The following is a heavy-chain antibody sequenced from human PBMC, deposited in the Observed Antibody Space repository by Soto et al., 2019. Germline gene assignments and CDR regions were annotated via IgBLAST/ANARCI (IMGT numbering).Heavy chain of an antibody. CDR2: ISGSGGST. Sequence: GGSLRLSCAASGFTFSSYAMSWVRQAPGKGLEWVSAISGSGGSTYYADSVKGRFTISRDNSKNTLYLQMNSLRAEDTAVYYCAKDFDYYDSSGYSYYFDYWGQGTLVTVSS. J-gene: IGHJ4*02. D-gene: IGHD3-22*01. CDR1: GFTFSSYA. CDR3: AKDFDYYDSSGYSYYFDY. V-gene: IGHV3-23*01.